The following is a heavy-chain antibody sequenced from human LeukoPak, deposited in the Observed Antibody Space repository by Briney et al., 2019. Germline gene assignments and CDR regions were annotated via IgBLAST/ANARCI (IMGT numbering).Heavy chain of an antibody. CDR3: AKDRDCSSTSCYGGNY. CDR2: ISGSGGST. CDR1: GFTSSSYA. Sequence: PGGSLRLSCAASGFTSSSYAMSWVRQAPGKGLERVSAISGSGGSTYYADSVKGRFTISRDNSKNTLYLQMNCLRSEDTAVYYCAKDRDCSSTSCYGGNYWGQGTLVTVSS. V-gene: IGHV3-23*01. D-gene: IGHD2-2*01. J-gene: IGHJ4*02.